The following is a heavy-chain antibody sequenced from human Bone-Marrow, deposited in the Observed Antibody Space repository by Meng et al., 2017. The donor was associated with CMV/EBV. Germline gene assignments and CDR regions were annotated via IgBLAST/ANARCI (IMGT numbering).Heavy chain of an antibody. Sequence: SESLSLTCTVSGGSISSYYWSWIRQPPGKGLEWIGYIYYSGSTNYNPSLKSRVTISVDTSKNQFSLKLSSVTAADTAVYYCASGYSSSWYGGGYFQHCGQGTLVTASS. J-gene: IGHJ1*01. CDR3: ASGYSSSWYGGGYFQH. CDR1: GGSISSYY. CDR2: IYYSGST. V-gene: IGHV4-59*01. D-gene: IGHD6-13*01.